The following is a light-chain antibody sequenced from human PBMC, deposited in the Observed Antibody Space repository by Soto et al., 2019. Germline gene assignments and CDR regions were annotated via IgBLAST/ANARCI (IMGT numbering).Light chain of an antibody. CDR1: QSISQY. J-gene: IGKJ2*01. Sequence: DIQMTQSPSSLSASVGDRVTITCRASQSISQYLAWYQQKPGKAPNLLIYDASTLQGGIPSRFSGSGSGTKFTLYISSLQPDDFATYYCQQYNSDSTFGQGTKLGIK. CDR3: QQYNSDST. CDR2: DAS. V-gene: IGKV1-5*01.